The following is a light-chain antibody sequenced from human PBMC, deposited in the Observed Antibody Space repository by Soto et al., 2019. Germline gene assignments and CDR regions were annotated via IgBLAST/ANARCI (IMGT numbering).Light chain of an antibody. J-gene: IGKJ2*01. V-gene: IGKV1-39*01. CDR1: QTIISY. CDR2: TAS. CDR3: QQSYTAPYT. Sequence: DIQMTQSPSSLSASVGDRVTITCRASQTIISYLNWYQQKPGKAPELLIYTASSLQSGVPSRFSGSGSGTDFTLTISSLQPEDFATYYCQQSYTAPYTFGQGSMLEIK.